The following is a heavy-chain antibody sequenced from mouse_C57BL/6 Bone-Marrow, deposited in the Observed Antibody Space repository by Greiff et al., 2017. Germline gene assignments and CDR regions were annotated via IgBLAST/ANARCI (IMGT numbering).Heavy chain of an antibody. CDR1: GYTFTSYG. CDR2: IYPRSGNT. V-gene: IGHV1-81*01. Sequence: VQGVESGAELARPGASVKLSCKASGYTFTSYGISWVKQRTGQGLEWIGEIYPRSGNTYYNEKFKGKATLTADKSSSTAYMELRSLTSEDSAVYFCARRLGYGSSYWYFDVWGTGTTVTVSS. J-gene: IGHJ1*03. D-gene: IGHD1-1*01. CDR3: ARRLGYGSSYWYFDV.